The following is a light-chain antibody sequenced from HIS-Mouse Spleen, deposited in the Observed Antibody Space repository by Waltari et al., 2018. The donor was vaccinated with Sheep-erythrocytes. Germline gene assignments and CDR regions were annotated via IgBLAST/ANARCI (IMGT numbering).Light chain of an antibody. Sequence: QSALTQPRSVSGSPGQSVTIPCTGTSSDVGAYTYVSWYQQHPGKAPKLMIYDVSKRPSGVPDRFSGSKSGNTASLTISGLQAEDEADYYCCSYAGSYNHVFATGTKVTVL. V-gene: IGLV2-11*01. CDR2: DVS. CDR1: SSDVGAYTY. J-gene: IGLJ1*01. CDR3: CSYAGSYNHV.